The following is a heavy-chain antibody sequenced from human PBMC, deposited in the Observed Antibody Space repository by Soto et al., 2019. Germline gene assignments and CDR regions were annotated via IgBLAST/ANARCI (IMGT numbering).Heavy chain of an antibody. CDR2: IGTHADTT. CDR1: GFTFSTYA. J-gene: IGHJ3*02. D-gene: IGHD2-15*01. CDR3: ARPYVEVVVNDAFDT. Sequence: EVQLLESGGGLVQPGGSLRLSCAASGFTFSTYALTWVRQAPGKGLEWVSSIGTHADTTYYVDSVKGRFSISRDNSKNTVYLQMSSLSAEDTAVYYCARPYVEVVVNDAFDTWGRGTMVTVSS. V-gene: IGHV3-23*01.